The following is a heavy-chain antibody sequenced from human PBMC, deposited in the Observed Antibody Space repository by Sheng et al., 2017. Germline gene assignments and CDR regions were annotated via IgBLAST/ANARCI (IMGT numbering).Heavy chain of an antibody. V-gene: IGHV3-48*03. CDR1: GFTFSSYE. CDR3: ARGSYHISGWYYMDV. D-gene: IGHD6-19*01. Sequence: EVQLVESGGGLVQPGGSLRLSCAASGFTFSSYEMNWVRQAPGKGLEWVSYISSSGSTIYYADSVKGRFTISRDNAKNSLYLQMNSLRAEDTAVYYCARGSYHISGWYYMDVWGQGTTVTVSS. CDR2: ISSSGSTI. J-gene: IGHJ6*03.